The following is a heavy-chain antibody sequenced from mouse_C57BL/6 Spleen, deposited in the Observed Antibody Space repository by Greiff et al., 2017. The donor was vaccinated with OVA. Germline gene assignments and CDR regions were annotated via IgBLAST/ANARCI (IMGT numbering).Heavy chain of an antibody. J-gene: IGHJ2*01. CDR1: GYAFSSSW. D-gene: IGHD3-2*02. V-gene: IGHV1-82*01. CDR2: IYPGDGDT. CDR3: ARSGLRPSFDY. Sequence: QVQLKQSGPELVKPGASVKISCKASGYAFSSSWMNWVKQRPGKGLEWIGRIYPGDGDTNYNGKFKGKATLTADKSSSTAYMQLSSLTSEDSAVYFCARSGLRPSFDYWGQGTTLTVSS.